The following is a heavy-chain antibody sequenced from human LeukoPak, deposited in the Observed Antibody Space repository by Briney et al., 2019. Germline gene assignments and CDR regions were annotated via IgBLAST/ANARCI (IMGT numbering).Heavy chain of an antibody. Sequence: GGPLRLSCAASGFHYSKLPVHGPRGAPGKGRVGVALISYSGNNRNYPYSVKGPFTITRDNSKSTLYLQTDSLRPDDTAVYYWARGDYESSGYCDYWGQGTTVTVSS. CDR1: GFHYSKLP. J-gene: IGHJ4*02. CDR3: ARGDYESSGYCDY. CDR2: ISYSGNNR. V-gene: IGHV3-30*03. D-gene: IGHD3-22*01.